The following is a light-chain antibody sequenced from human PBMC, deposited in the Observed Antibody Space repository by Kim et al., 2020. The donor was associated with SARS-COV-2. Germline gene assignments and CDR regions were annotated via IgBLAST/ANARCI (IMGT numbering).Light chain of an antibody. V-gene: IGLV1-36*01. CDR2: YND. CDR3: ETWDDSVNGWV. Sequence: QSVLTQPPSVSEAPGQRVTISCSGNSSNIGNNAVNWYQQFPGKAPKLLIYYNDLLSSGVSDRFSGSKSGTSASLAISGLQSEDEADYYCETWDDSVNGWVFGGGTQLTVL. CDR1: SSNIGNNA. J-gene: IGLJ3*02.